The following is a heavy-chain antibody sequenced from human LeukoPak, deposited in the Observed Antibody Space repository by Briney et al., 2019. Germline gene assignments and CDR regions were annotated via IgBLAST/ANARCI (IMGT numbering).Heavy chain of an antibody. D-gene: IGHD3-10*01. CDR1: GFTFSSYW. V-gene: IGHV3-74*01. Sequence: GGSQRLSCAASGFTFSSYWMYWVRQFPGNGLVWVSRINSDGSSTSYADSVKGRFTISRDNAKNTLYVQMNSLRAEDTAVYYCSTGSGHAFDIWGRGTMVTVSS. CDR2: INSDGSST. J-gene: IGHJ3*02. CDR3: STGSGHAFDI.